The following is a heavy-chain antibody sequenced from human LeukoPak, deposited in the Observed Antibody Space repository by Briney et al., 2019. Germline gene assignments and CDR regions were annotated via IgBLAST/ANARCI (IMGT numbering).Heavy chain of an antibody. Sequence: ASVKVSCKASGYTFTSYGMSWVRQAPGQGLEWMGWISAYNGDTNYAQKVQGRVTVTRDTSTSTGYMELRSLRSDDTAVYYCATSIAAAGFDYWGQGTLVTVSS. CDR1: GYTFTSYG. CDR2: ISAYNGDT. J-gene: IGHJ4*02. D-gene: IGHD6-13*01. CDR3: ATSIAAAGFDY. V-gene: IGHV1-18*01.